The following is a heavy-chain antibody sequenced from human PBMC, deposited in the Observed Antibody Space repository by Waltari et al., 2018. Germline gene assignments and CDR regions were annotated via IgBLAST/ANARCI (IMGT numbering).Heavy chain of an antibody. D-gene: IGHD2-2*01. CDR3: AKDQGYAGKDGDLRH. CDR1: GYPFSDYD. J-gene: IGHJ1*01. Sequence: QMQLVQSGAEVKKPGASVKVSCKASGYPFSDYDINWVRQATGHGLEWMGWINPKSGNTVSAQNFQDRVTITRDPSTSTVYMELSSLRSDDAAVYYCAKDQGYAGKDGDLRHWGQGSLVSVSS. V-gene: IGHV1-8*02. CDR2: INPKSGNT.